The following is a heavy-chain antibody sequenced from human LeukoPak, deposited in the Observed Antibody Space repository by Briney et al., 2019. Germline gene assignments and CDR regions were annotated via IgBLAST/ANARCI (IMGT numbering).Heavy chain of an antibody. CDR2: IYTSGST. CDR1: GGSISSYY. Sequence: SETLSLTCTVSGGSISSYYWSWIRQPPGKGLEWIGYIYTSGSTNYNPSLKSRVTISVDTSKNQFSLKLSSVTAADTAVYYCARTQGYSGYLSYFDYWGQGTLVTVS. CDR3: ARTQGYSGYLSYFDY. V-gene: IGHV4-4*09. D-gene: IGHD5-12*01. J-gene: IGHJ4*02.